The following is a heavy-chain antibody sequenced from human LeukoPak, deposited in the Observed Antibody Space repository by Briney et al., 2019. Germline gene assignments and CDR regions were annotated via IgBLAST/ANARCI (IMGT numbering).Heavy chain of an antibody. CDR2: ISSSSSYI. D-gene: IGHD6-13*01. CDR3: ARASSSWYYFDY. CDR1: GFTFSSYS. J-gene: IGHJ4*02. Sequence: GGSLRLSCAASGFTFSSYSVNWVRQAPGKGLVWVSFISSSSSYIYYADSVKGRFIISRDNAKNSLFLQMNSLRAEDTAVYYCARASSSWYYFDYWGQGTLVTVSS. V-gene: IGHV3-21*01.